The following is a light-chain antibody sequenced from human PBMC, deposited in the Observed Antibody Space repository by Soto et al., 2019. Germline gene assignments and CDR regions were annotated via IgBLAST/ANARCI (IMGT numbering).Light chain of an antibody. CDR1: LPVGTN. CDR2: GTS. V-gene: IGKV3-15*01. CDR3: QHHNNWPPGK. J-gene: IGKJ1*01. Sequence: VMTQSPATLSVSPGERATLSCRASLPVGTNLPWYQQKPGQPPRLLIYGTSTRATGIPARFSGSGSGADFTLTISSLQSEDFAVLYCQHHNNWPPGKFCQGTKVEIK.